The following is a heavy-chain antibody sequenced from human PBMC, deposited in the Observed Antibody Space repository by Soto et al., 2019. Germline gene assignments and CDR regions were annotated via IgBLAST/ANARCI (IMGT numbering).Heavy chain of an antibody. D-gene: IGHD6-6*01. Sequence: QVQLQESGPGLVKPSPTLSLTCTVSGGSISSGDYYWSWIRQPPGKGLEWMGYIYYSGSTYYNPSRKSRVTISEDTSKNQFSLKLSSVTAEDTAVYYCARDPGYSSSRNWFDPWGQGTLVTVSS. V-gene: IGHV4-30-4*01. CDR2: IYYSGST. CDR3: ARDPGYSSSRNWFDP. CDR1: GGSISSGDYY. J-gene: IGHJ5*02.